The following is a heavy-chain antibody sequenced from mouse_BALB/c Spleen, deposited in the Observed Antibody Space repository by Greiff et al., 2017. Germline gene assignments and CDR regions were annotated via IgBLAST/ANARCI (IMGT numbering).Heavy chain of an antibody. CDR3: ARGDGYYEGVDY. J-gene: IGHJ2*01. Sequence: EVMLVESGGGLVQPGGSRKLSCAASGFTFSSFGMHWVRQAPEKGLEWVAYISSGSSTIYYADTVKGRFTISRDNPKNTLFLQMTSLRSEDTAMYYCARGDGYYEGVDYWGQGTTLTVSS. CDR2: ISSGSSTI. V-gene: IGHV5-17*02. CDR1: GFTFSSFG. D-gene: IGHD2-3*01.